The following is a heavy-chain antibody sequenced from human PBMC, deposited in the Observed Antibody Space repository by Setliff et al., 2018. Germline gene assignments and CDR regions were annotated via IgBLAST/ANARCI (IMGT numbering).Heavy chain of an antibody. CDR1: GYIFTNYG. D-gene: IGHD5-18*01. CDR2: ISGYNSNT. Sequence: GASVKVSCKASGYIFTNYGVSWVRQAPGQGLEWVGWISGYNSNTIYAQNFQGRVTMTTDASTNTAYMELRSLGSDDTAVYYCATFRGYTYGYDYWGQGTLVTVSS. V-gene: IGHV1-18*01. CDR3: ATFRGYTYGYDY. J-gene: IGHJ4*02.